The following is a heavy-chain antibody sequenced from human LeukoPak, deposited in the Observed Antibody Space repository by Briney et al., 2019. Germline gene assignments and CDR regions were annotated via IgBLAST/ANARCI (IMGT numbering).Heavy chain of an antibody. V-gene: IGHV3-15*01. CDR2: IKSKTDGGTT. CDR1: GFAFSGYA. D-gene: IGHD3-22*01. Sequence: GGSLRLSCAASGFAFSGYAMHWVRQAPGKGLEWVGRIKSKTDGGTTDYAAPVKGRFTISRDDSKNTLYLQMNSLKTEDTAVYYCTTGDYYDSSGYYEPYYWGQGTLVTVSS. CDR3: TTGDYYDSSGYYEPYY. J-gene: IGHJ4*02.